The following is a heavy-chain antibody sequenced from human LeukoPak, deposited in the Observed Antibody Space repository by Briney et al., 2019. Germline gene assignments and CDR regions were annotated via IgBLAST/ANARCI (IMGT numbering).Heavy chain of an antibody. D-gene: IGHD3-22*01. Sequence: GGSLRLSCAASGFTFSSYSMNWVRQAPGKGLEWVSYISSSSTIYYADSVKGRFTISRDNAKNSLYLQMNSLRDEDTAVYYCARDPTYYYDSSGYDQRGYGMDVWGQGTTVTVSS. V-gene: IGHV3-48*02. CDR3: ARDPTYYYDSSGYDQRGYGMDV. CDR2: ISSSSTI. J-gene: IGHJ6*02. CDR1: GFTFSSYS.